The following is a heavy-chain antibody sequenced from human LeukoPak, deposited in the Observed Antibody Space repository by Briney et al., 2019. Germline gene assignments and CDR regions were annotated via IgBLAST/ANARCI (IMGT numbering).Heavy chain of an antibody. CDR2: IYYSGST. CDR1: GGSISSYY. V-gene: IGHV4-59*01. CDR3: ARWASRFDP. Sequence: PSETLSLTCTVSGGSISSYYWSWIRQPPGKGLEWIGYIYYSGSTNCNPSLKSRVTISVDTSKNQFSLKLSSVTAADTAVYYCARWASRFDPWGQGTLVTVSS. J-gene: IGHJ5*02.